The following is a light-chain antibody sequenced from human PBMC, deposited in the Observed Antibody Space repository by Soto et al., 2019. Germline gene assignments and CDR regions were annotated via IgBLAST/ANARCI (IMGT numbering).Light chain of an antibody. CDR1: SSDVGSYNL. CDR2: EDT. CDR3: CSYAGSSTFMV. J-gene: IGLJ2*01. V-gene: IGLV2-23*02. Sequence: QSALTQPASVSGSPGQSITISCTGTSSDVGSYNLVSWYQQHPGKAPKLMIYEDTKRPSGVSNRFSGSKSGNTASLTISGLQAEDEADYYCCSYAGSSTFMVFGGGTKVTVL.